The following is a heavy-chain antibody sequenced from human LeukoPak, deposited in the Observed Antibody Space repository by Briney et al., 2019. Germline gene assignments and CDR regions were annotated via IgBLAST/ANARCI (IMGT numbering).Heavy chain of an antibody. D-gene: IGHD3-10*01. J-gene: IGHJ6*03. CDR3: ARVYDSGSQAYFYYMDV. CDR2: IYYSGST. V-gene: IGHV4-39*07. Sequence: SETLSLTCTVSGGSISSSSYYWGWIRQPPGKGLEWIGSIYYSGSTYYNPSLKSRVTISVDTSKNQFSLKLSSVTAADTAVYYCARVYDSGSQAYFYYMDVWGKGTTVTISS. CDR1: GGSISSSSYY.